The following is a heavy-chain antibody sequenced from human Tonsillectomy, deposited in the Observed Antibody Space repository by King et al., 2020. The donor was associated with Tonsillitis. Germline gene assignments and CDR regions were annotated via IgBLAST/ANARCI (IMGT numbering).Heavy chain of an antibody. CDR3: ARPRIAVAGPYYFDY. CDR1: GYSFTSNW. CDR2: IYPGDSET. Sequence: VQLVQSGAEVKKPGESLKISCKGSGYSFTSNWIGWVRQMPGKGLEWMGIIYPGDSETKYNPSFQGKVTISADKSISTAYLQWSSLKASDTAMYYCARPRIAVAGPYYFDYWGQGTLVTVSS. V-gene: IGHV5-51*01. J-gene: IGHJ4*02. D-gene: IGHD6-19*01.